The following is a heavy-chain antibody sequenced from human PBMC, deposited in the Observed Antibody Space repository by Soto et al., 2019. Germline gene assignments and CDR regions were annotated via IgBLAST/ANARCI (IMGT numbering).Heavy chain of an antibody. D-gene: IGHD5-12*01. V-gene: IGHV4-59*01. CDR3: ARVRRDGYNTFDY. Sequence: SETLSLTCTVSGGSISSYYWSWIRQPPGKGLEWIGYIYYSGSTNYNPSLKSRVTISVDTSKNQFSLKLSSVTAADTAVYYCARVRRDGYNTFDYWGQGTLVTVSS. CDR1: GGSISSYY. J-gene: IGHJ4*02. CDR2: IYYSGST.